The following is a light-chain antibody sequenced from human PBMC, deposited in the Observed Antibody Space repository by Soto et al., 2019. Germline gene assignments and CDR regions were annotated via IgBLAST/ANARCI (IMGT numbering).Light chain of an antibody. Sequence: QAVVTQSPSASASLGASVKLTCTLSSGHSSYAIAWHQQQPDKGPRYLMKLNSDGSHSKGDGIPDRFSGSSSGAERHLTISSLQSEDEADYYCQTWGTAIHDVVFGGGTKVTVL. CDR2: LNSDGSH. V-gene: IGLV4-69*01. CDR3: QTWGTAIHDVV. CDR1: SGHSSYA. J-gene: IGLJ2*01.